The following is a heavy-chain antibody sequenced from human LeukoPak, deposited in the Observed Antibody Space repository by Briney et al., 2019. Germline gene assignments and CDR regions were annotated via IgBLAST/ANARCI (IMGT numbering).Heavy chain of an antibody. CDR2: IYYSGTT. V-gene: IGHV4-59*08. D-gene: IGHD3-16*01. CDR1: GGSISNYY. CDR3: ARHPSYRGGFDY. J-gene: IGHJ4*02. Sequence: SETLSLTCTVSGGSISNYYWSWIRQPPGXGLDWIGYIYYSGTTSYNPSLKSRVTISLDTSKNQFSLKLSSVTAVDTAVYYCARHPSYRGGFDYWGQGTLVTVSS.